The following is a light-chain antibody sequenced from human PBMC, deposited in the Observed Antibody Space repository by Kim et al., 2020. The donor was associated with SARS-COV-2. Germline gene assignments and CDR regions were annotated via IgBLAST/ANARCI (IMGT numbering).Light chain of an antibody. CDR1: SSGVGGYND. V-gene: IGLV2-8*01. CDR3: SSYAGSNNCV. Sequence: GQSFTIACSGTSSGVGGYNDASWYQHRPGKALKVMSYEGRKRPSGVRDRFSGSKSGNTASLTVSGLQPEDEADYYCSSYAGSNNCVFGAGTKVTVL. CDR2: EGR. J-gene: IGLJ1*01.